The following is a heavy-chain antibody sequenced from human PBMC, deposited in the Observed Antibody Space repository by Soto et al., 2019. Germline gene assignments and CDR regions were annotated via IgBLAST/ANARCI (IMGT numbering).Heavy chain of an antibody. CDR2: IKSKTDGGTT. V-gene: IGHV3-15*01. Sequence: GGSLRLCCAASGFTFSNAWMSWVRQAPGKGLEWVGRIKSKTDGGTTDYAAPVKGRFTISRDDSKNTLYLQMNSLKTEDTAVYYCTTHVDTAMVHDAFDIWGQGTMVTVSS. D-gene: IGHD5-18*01. CDR1: GFTFSNAW. J-gene: IGHJ3*02. CDR3: TTHVDTAMVHDAFDI.